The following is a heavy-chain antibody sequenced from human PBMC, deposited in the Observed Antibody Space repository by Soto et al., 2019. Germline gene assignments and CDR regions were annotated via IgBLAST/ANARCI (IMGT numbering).Heavy chain of an antibody. D-gene: IGHD2-21*02. J-gene: IGHJ5*02. CDR2: IIPLFGIT. CDR3: GKTYCGGDCYSLT. V-gene: IGHV1-69*02. Sequence: SVKLSCKASGGTFSNHSSSWGRQAPGQGLEWMGRIIPLFGITNYAQKFQGRVTITADKSTTTAYMELSSLRSEDTAVYFCGKTYCGGDCYSLTWGQGTQVTVSS. CDR1: GGTFSNHS.